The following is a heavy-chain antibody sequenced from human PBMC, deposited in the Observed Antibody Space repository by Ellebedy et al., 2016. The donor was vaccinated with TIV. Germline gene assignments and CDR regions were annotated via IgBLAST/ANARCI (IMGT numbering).Heavy chain of an antibody. CDR1: GYTHTGHY. D-gene: IGHD4-17*01. Sequence: ASVKVSXXSSGYTHTGHYLHWVRQAPGQGLEWMGWINPDSGGTNNAQTFQGRVTMTRNTSISTAYMELSSLRSEDTAVYYCARCARYNDYEGWLDPWGQGTLVTVSS. CDR2: INPDSGGT. V-gene: IGHV1-2*02. J-gene: IGHJ5*02. CDR3: ARCARYNDYEGWLDP.